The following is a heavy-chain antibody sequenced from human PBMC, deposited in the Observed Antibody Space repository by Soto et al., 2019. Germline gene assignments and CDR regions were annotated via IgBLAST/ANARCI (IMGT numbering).Heavy chain of an antibody. Sequence: PSGTLDITCAVSGGCIRSGGDAGSWIQQPPGKGLEWIGYIYHSGSTYYNPSLKSRVTISVDRSKNQFSLKLSSVTAADTAVYYCARVRYYDILTGYNWFAPWGQGTLVTVSS. J-gene: IGHJ5*02. CDR3: ARVRYYDILTGYNWFAP. V-gene: IGHV4-30-2*01. CDR2: IYHSGST. CDR1: GGCIRSGGDA. D-gene: IGHD3-9*01.